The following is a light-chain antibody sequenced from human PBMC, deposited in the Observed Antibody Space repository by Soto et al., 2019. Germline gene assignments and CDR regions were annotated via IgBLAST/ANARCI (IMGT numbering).Light chain of an antibody. CDR2: GAS. V-gene: IGKV3-20*01. J-gene: IGKJ2*01. CDR1: QSVSSSY. Sequence: EIVLTQSPGTLSLSPGERATLSCRASQSVSSSYLAWYQQKPGQAPRLLIYGASSRATGIPDRFSGSESGTDFTLTIRRLEPEDFAVYYCQQYGSSLYTFGQGTKLEIK. CDR3: QQYGSSLYT.